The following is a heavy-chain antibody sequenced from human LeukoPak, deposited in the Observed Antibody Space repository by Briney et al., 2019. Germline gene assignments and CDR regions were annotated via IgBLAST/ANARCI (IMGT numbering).Heavy chain of an antibody. CDR2: IRSRADGGTT. CDR3: TRAVYVGAYLYDY. Sequence: PGGSLRLSCPASGFTFGDYAMSWFRQAPGRGLEWVAFIRSRADGGTTQYAASVKGRSTISRDDSKSIAYLQMNSLKTEDTAVYYCTRAVYVGAYLYDYWGQGTLVTVSS. D-gene: IGHD3-10*02. J-gene: IGHJ4*02. CDR1: GFTFGDYA. V-gene: IGHV3-49*03.